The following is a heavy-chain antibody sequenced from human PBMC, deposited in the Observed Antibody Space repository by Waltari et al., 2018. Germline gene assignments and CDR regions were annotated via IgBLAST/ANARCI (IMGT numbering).Heavy chain of an antibody. CDR2: SFYTGST. Sequence: QVQLQESGPGLVKPSQTLSLTCPVSGESISSIDSYWTRFRQHPGKGLEWIGYSFYTGSTYYNPSLKSRVSISLDKSRNQFSLKLTSVTAADTAVYYCTRGDYSGKPHPLDYWGQGTLVTVSS. J-gene: IGHJ4*02. D-gene: IGHD4-4*01. CDR3: TRGDYSGKPHPLDY. V-gene: IGHV4-31*03. CDR1: GESISSIDSY.